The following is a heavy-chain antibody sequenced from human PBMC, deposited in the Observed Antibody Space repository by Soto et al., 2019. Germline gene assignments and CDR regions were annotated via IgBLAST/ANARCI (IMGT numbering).Heavy chain of an antibody. D-gene: IGHD3-3*01. V-gene: IGHV3-23*01. CDR1: GFTFSSYG. CDR3: AKVLYGVDTYFDS. Sequence: EVQLLESGGGLVQPGGSLRLSCASSGFTFSSYGMTWVRRPPGKGLEWVSAISGSGAATYYADSVQGRFTISRDNSNNTLYLQMNSLRAADTAVYSCAKVLYGVDTYFDSWGQGTLVTVSS. J-gene: IGHJ4*02. CDR2: ISGSGAAT.